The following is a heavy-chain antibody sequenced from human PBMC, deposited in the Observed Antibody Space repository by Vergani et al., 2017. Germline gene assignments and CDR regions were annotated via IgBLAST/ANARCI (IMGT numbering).Heavy chain of an antibody. CDR1: GFTFSSYA. D-gene: IGHD6-13*01. CDR2: ISYDGSNK. Sequence: QVQLVESGGGVVQPGRSLRLSCAASGFTFSSYAMPWVRQAPGKGLEWVAVISYDGSNKYYADSVKGRFTISRDNSKNTLYLQMNSLRAEDTAVYYCAKTLKQLVPNEGFDPWGQGTLVTVSS. J-gene: IGHJ5*02. CDR3: AKTLKQLVPNEGFDP. V-gene: IGHV3-30*04.